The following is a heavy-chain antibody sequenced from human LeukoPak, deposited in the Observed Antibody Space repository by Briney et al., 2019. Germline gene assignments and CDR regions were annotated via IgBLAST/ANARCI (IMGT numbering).Heavy chain of an antibody. J-gene: IGHJ6*02. D-gene: IGHD3-16*01. Sequence: GGSLRLSCAASGFTFSSYAMHWVRQAPGEGLEWVAVISYDGSTKYYADSVKGRLTISRDNSKNTMYLQMNSLRAEDTAVYYCAKRLWGGGSGPVLLYYGMDVWGQGTTVTVSS. CDR3: AKRLWGGGSGPVLLYYGMDV. CDR1: GFTFSSYA. CDR2: ISYDGSTK. V-gene: IGHV3-30*18.